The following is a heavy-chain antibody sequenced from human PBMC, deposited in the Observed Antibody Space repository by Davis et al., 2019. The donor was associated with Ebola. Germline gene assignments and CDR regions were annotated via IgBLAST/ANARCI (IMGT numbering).Heavy chain of an antibody. V-gene: IGHV4-61*01. CDR3: ARSGFLDS. CDR1: GGSVNSGSYY. CDR2: VYKSGST. Sequence: PSETLSLTCTVSGGSVNSGSYYCNWIRQPPGKGLEWFCYVYKSGSTRYNPSLKSRVTVAIDTSKNQFYLKLSSVTAADTAVYYCARSGFLDSWGPGSLVTVSS. D-gene: IGHD3-3*01. J-gene: IGHJ4*02.